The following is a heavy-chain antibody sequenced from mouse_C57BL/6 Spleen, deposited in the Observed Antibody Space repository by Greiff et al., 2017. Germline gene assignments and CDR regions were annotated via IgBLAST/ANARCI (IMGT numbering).Heavy chain of an antibody. Sequence: VQLQQSGTVLARPGASVKMSCKTSGYTFTSYWMHWVKQRPGQGLEWIGAIYPGNSDTSYNQKFKGKAKLTAVTSASTAYMELSSLTNEDSAVYYWTRRGGYYGYDDAMDYWGQGTSVTVSS. J-gene: IGHJ4*01. CDR2: IYPGNSDT. V-gene: IGHV1-5*01. D-gene: IGHD2-2*01. CDR1: GYTFTSYW. CDR3: TRRGGYYGYDDAMDY.